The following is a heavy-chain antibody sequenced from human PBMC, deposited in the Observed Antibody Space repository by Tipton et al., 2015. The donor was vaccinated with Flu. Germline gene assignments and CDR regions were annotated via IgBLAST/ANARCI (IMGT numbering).Heavy chain of an antibody. J-gene: IGHJ4*02. CDR2: ITSSGSRK. Sequence: QLVQSGGDLVQPGGSLRLSCAASGFTFSSYEMNWVRQAPGKGLEWVSHITSSGSRKYYADSVKGRFTISRDNAKNSLYLQMNSLRAEDTAVYYCARGFIRLCDYWGQGSLVTVSS. V-gene: IGHV3-48*03. CDR3: ARGFIRLCDY. D-gene: IGHD3-16*01. CDR1: GFTFSSYE.